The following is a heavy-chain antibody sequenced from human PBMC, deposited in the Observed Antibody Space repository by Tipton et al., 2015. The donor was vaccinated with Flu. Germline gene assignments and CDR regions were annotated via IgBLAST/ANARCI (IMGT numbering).Heavy chain of an antibody. CDR2: INPNSGGT. Sequence: QLMQSGAEVKKPGASVKVSCKASGYTFTSYGISWVRQAPGQGLEWMGWINPNSGGTNYAQKFQGRVTMTRDTSISTAYMELRRLRSDDTAVYYCARGRDCSGGSCYYNWFDPWGQGTLVTVSS. V-gene: IGHV1-2*02. J-gene: IGHJ5*02. D-gene: IGHD2-15*01. CDR3: ARGRDCSGGSCYYNWFDP. CDR1: GYTFTSYG.